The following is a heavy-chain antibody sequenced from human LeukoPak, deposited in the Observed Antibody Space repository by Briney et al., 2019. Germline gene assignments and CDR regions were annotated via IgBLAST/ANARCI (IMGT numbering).Heavy chain of an antibody. D-gene: IGHD3-10*01. CDR2: VYSSGNT. Sequence: PSETLSLTCTVSDGSISIYYWSWIRQPPGKGLEWIGYVYSSGNTNYSPSLKGRAIISADTSKNQFSLKLTSVTTADTAVYYCVRDRELTYWGQGILVTVSS. V-gene: IGHV4-4*08. J-gene: IGHJ4*02. CDR3: VRDRELTY. CDR1: DGSISIYY.